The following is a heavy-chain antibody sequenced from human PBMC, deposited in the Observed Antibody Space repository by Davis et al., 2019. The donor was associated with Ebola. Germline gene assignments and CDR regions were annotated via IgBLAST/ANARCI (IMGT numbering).Heavy chain of an antibody. Sequence: PGGSLRLSCAASGFTFSSYAMSWVRQAPGKGLEWVSAISGSGGSTYYADSVKGRFTISRDNSKNTLYLQMNSLRAEDTAVYYCARDHFGGSYYYYYYGMDVWGKGTTVTVSS. CDR1: GFTFSSYA. D-gene: IGHD1-26*01. V-gene: IGHV3-23*01. CDR2: ISGSGGST. CDR3: ARDHFGGSYYYYYYGMDV. J-gene: IGHJ6*04.